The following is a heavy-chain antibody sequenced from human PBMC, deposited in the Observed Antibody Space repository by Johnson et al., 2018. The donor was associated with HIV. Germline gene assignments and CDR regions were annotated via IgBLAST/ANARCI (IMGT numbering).Heavy chain of an antibody. D-gene: IGHD3-22*01. J-gene: IGHJ3*02. CDR2: IYSGGST. V-gene: IGHV3-66*01. CDR3: ARGDSSGEAFDI. Sequence: VLLVESGGGLVKPGGSLRLSCAASGFIFSDYYMSWVRQAPGKGLEWVSVIYSGGSTYYADSVKGRFTISRDNSKNTLYLQMNSLRAEDTAVYYCARGDSSGEAFDIWGQGTMVTISS. CDR1: GFIFSDYY.